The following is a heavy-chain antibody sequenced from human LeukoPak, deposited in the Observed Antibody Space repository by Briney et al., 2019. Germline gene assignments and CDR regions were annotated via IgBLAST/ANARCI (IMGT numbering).Heavy chain of an antibody. CDR1: GGSISSYY. J-gene: IGHJ6*02. CDR2: IYYSGST. D-gene: IGHD6-19*01. V-gene: IGHV4-59*08. Sequence: PSETLSLTCTVSGGSISSYYWSWIRQPPGKGLEWIGYIYYSGSTNYNPSLKSRVTISVGTSKNQFSLKLSSVTAADTAVYYCARHEEGSSGWTYYYYGMDVWGQGTTVTVSS. CDR3: ARHEEGSSGWTYYYYGMDV.